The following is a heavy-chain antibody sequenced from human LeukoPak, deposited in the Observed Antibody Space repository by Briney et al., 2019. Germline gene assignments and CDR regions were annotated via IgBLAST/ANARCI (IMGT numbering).Heavy chain of an antibody. J-gene: IGHJ4*02. CDR3: AKEFGY. CDR2: VDPEDGET. Sequence: GASVKVSCKASGYTFTDYYVHWVQQAPGKGLEWMGRVDPEDGETIYAEKFQGRVPITADTSTDTAYMELSSLRSEDTAVYYCAKEFGYWGQGTLVTVSS. V-gene: IGHV1-69-2*01. CDR1: GYTFTDYY.